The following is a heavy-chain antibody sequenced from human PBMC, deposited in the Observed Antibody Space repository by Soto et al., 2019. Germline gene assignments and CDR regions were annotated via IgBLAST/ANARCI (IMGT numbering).Heavy chain of an antibody. CDR2: ISGSGGST. CDR1: GFTFSSYA. Sequence: EVQLLESGGGLVQPGGSLRLSCAASGFTFSSYAMSWVRQAPGKGLEWVSAISGSGGSTYYADSVKGRFTISRDNSKNTLDLQMNSLRAEDTAVYYCAKYPYDFWSGYYSQYYYYYYMDVWGKGTTVTVSS. D-gene: IGHD3-3*01. V-gene: IGHV3-23*01. J-gene: IGHJ6*03. CDR3: AKYPYDFWSGYYSQYYYYYYMDV.